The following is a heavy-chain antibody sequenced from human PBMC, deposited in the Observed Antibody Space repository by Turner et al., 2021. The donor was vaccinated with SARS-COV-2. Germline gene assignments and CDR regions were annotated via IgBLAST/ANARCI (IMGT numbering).Heavy chain of an antibody. CDR3: ARDLNYYGMDV. CDR2: IYSGGST. J-gene: IGHJ6*02. D-gene: IGHD3-9*01. CDR1: GITVSSNY. Sequence: EVQLVESGGGLVQPGGSLRLSCEVSGITVSSNYMSWVRQAPGKGLEWVSVIYSGGSTYYADSVKGRFTISRHNSKNTLYLQMNSLRAEDTAVYYCARDLNYYGMDVWGQGTTVTVSS. V-gene: IGHV3-53*04.